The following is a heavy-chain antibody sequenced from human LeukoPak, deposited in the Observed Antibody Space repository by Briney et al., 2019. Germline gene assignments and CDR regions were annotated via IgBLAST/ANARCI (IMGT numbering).Heavy chain of an antibody. CDR3: ARDLNGRYQLLSNFDY. J-gene: IGHJ4*02. CDR2: ISAYNGNT. V-gene: IGHV1-18*01. Sequence: ASVRVSCKASGYTFTSYGISWVRQAPGQGLEWMGWISAYNGNTNYAQKLQGRVTMTTDKSTSTAYMELRSLRSDDTAVYYCARDLNGRYQLLSNFDYWGQGTLVTVSS. D-gene: IGHD2-2*01. CDR1: GYTFTSYG.